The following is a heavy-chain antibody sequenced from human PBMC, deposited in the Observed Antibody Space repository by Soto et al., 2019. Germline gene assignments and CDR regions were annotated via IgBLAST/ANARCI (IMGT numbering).Heavy chain of an antibody. CDR2: TYYRSKWYN. CDR3: AKDRVRSGSQSLEAFDT. CDR1: GESVSSNSAA. V-gene: IGHV6-1*01. D-gene: IGHD3-16*02. J-gene: IGHJ3*02. Sequence: SQTLSLTCAISGESVSSNSAAWNWIRQSPSRGLEWLGRTYYRSKWYNDYAVSVKSRITINPDTSKNQFSLQLNSVTPEDTAVYYCAKDRVRSGSQSLEAFDTWGEGTMVTVS.